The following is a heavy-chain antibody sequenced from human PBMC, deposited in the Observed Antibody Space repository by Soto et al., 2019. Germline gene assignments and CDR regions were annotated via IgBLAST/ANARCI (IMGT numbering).Heavy chain of an antibody. CDR3: ARGRYGDY. D-gene: IGHD1-1*01. J-gene: IGHJ4*02. V-gene: IGHV1-18*01. CDR1: GYAFTTYG. Sequence: QVHLVQSGAEVKKPGASVKVSCKGSGYAFTTYGITWVRQAPGQGLEWMGWISAHSGNTNNAQKLQGRVTVTRDTSTSTAYMELRSLRSDDTAVYYCARGRYGDYWGQGALVTVSS. CDR2: ISAHSGNT.